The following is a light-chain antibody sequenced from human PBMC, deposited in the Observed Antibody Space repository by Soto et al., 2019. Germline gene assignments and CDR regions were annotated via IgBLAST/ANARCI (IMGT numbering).Light chain of an antibody. Sequence: NFMLTQPLSVSESPGKTVTISCTRSSGSIASNYVQWYQQRPGSAPTTVIYEYHQRPSGVPGRFSGSIDSSSNSASLTISGLRTEDEADYYCQSYDRTNLCVVFGGGTKVTVL. V-gene: IGLV6-57*04. CDR1: SGSIASNY. CDR2: EYH. CDR3: QSYDRTNLCVV. J-gene: IGLJ2*01.